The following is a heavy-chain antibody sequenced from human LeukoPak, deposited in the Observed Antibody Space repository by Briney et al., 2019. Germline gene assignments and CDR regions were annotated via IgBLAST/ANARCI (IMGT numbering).Heavy chain of an antibody. CDR1: GFTFSSYA. D-gene: IGHD3-3*01. Sequence: GGSLRLSCAASGFTFSSYAMSRVRQAPGKGLEWVSAISGSGGSTYYADSVKGRFTISRDNSKNTLYLQMDSLRAEDTAVYYCAKDSRGPYYDFWSGYLGFDYWGQGTLVTVSS. J-gene: IGHJ4*02. V-gene: IGHV3-23*01. CDR3: AKDSRGPYYDFWSGYLGFDY. CDR2: ISGSGGST.